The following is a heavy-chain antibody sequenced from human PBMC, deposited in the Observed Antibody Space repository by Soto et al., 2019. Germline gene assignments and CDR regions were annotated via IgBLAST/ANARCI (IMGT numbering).Heavy chain of an antibody. J-gene: IGHJ5*02. CDR3: ASMGDNWNDVGWFDP. V-gene: IGHV3-7*01. CDR1: GFTFSSYW. Sequence: EVQLVESGGGLVQPGGSLRLSCAASGFTFSSYWMSWVRQAPGTGLEWVANIKKDGSEKYYVDSVTGRFTISRDNANNSLYMQMNSLRAEDTAVYYCASMGDNWNDVGWFDPWGQGTLVTVAS. D-gene: IGHD1-1*01. CDR2: IKKDGSEK.